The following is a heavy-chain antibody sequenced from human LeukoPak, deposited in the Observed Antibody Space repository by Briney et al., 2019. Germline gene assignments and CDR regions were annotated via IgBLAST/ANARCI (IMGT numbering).Heavy chain of an antibody. CDR2: TSTTSSSI. CDR1: GFTFSSYS. Sequence: GGSLRLSCAASGFTFSSYSINWVRQALGKGLEWVSFTSTTSSSIYYADSVKGRFTISRDNAKNSLYLQMSSLRDEDTAVYYCARMRSGWYIDYWGQGTLVTVSS. J-gene: IGHJ4*02. D-gene: IGHD6-19*01. CDR3: ARMRSGWYIDY. V-gene: IGHV3-48*02.